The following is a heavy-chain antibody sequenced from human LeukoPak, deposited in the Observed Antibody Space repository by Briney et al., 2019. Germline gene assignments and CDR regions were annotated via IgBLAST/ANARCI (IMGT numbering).Heavy chain of an antibody. J-gene: IGHJ4*02. D-gene: IGHD3-10*01. CDR3: ARTGPYYYGSGRPYSKGSFDY. CDR2: IYPGDSDT. CDR1: GYSFTSYW. Sequence: GESLKISRKGPGYSFTSYWIGWVRQMPGKGLEWMGIIYPGDSDTRYRPSFQGQVTISADKSISTAYLQWSSLKASDTAMYYCARTGPYYYGSGRPYSKGSFDYWGQGTLVTVSS. V-gene: IGHV5-51*01.